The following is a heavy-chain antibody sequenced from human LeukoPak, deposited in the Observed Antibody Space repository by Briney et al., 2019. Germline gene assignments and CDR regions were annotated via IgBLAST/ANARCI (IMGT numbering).Heavy chain of an antibody. J-gene: IGHJ5*02. CDR2: IYTSGST. Sequence: SETLSLTCTVSGGSISSYYWSWIRQPAGKGLEWIGRIYTSGSTNYNPSLKSRVTMSVDTSKNQFSLKLSSVTAADTAVYYCARDHCSSTSCLNWFDPWGQGTLVTVSS. V-gene: IGHV4-4*07. CDR1: GGSISSYY. D-gene: IGHD2-2*01. CDR3: ARDHCSSTSCLNWFDP.